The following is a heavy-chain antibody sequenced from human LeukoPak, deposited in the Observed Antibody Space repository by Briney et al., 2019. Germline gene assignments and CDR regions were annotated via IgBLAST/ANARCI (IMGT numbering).Heavy chain of an antibody. CDR2: IYYSGST. D-gene: IGHD3-9*01. CDR3: ARLILTDYKIPSVFLPHFDY. J-gene: IGHJ4*02. CDR1: GGSISSSSYY. V-gene: IGHV4-39*01. Sequence: TSETLSLTCTVSGGSISSSSYYWGWIRQPPGKGLEWIGSIYYSGSTYYNPSLKSRVTISVDTSKNQFSLKLSSVTAADTAVYYCARLILTDYKIPSVFLPHFDYWGQGTLVTVSS.